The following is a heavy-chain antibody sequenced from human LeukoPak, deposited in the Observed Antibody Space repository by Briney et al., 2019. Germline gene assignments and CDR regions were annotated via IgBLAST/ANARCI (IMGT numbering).Heavy chain of an antibody. J-gene: IGHJ4*02. V-gene: IGHV4-59*01. CDR3: ARRNYYDITDY. Sequence: PSETLSLICTVSGGSISSYYWSWIRQPPGKGLEWIGYIYYSGSTNYNPSLKSRVTISVGTSKNQFSLKLSSVTAADTAVYYCARRNYYDITDYWGQGTLVTVSS. D-gene: IGHD3-22*01. CDR2: IYYSGST. CDR1: GGSISSYY.